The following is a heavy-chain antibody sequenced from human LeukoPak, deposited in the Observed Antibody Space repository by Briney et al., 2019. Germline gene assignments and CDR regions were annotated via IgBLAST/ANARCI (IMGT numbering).Heavy chain of an antibody. V-gene: IGHV4-59*01. CDR3: ASYSYYYDSSGYFDY. CDR2: IYYSGST. D-gene: IGHD3-22*01. CDR1: GGSINSYY. Sequence: SETLSLTCTVSGGSINSYYWSWIRQPPEKGLEWIGYIYYSGSTNYNPSLKSRVTISVDTSKNQFSLKLSSVTAADTAVYYCASYSYYYDSSGYFDYWGQGTLVTVSS. J-gene: IGHJ4*02.